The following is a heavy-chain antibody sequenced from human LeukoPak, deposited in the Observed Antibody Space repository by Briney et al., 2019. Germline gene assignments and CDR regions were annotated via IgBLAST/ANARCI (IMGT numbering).Heavy chain of an antibody. CDR2: INPDGGNT. D-gene: IGHD2-15*01. CDR3: ARSACSGDGCFLDY. Sequence: ASVKVSCKASGYTFTNSYIHWVRQAPGQVLEWMGLINPDGGNTNYAQNFQGRVTLTRDTSTSTVYMELSSLRSEDTAVYYCARSACSGDGCFLDYWGQGTLLTVSS. J-gene: IGHJ4*02. V-gene: IGHV1-46*01. CDR1: GYTFTNSY.